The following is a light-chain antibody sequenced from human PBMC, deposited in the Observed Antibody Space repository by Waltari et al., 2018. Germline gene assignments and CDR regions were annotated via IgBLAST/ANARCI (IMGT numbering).Light chain of an antibody. CDR3: QQFFIWPLT. V-gene: IGKV3-11*01. J-gene: IGKJ4*01. CDR2: GAS. Sequence: EIVLTQSPATMSLSPGERATLSCRASQSVNSNLAWYQQKPGQAPRLLIYGASSRATEIPDRFSGSGSGTDFTLTISSLEPEDFAIYFCQQFFIWPLTFGGGTKVEIK. CDR1: QSVNSN.